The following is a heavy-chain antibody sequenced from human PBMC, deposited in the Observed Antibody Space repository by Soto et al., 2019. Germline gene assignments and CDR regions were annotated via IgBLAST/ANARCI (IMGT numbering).Heavy chain of an antibody. CDR2: IIPILGIA. CDR3: ARDRVGRTHYFDY. V-gene: IGHV1-69*08. Sequence: QVQLVQSGAEVKKPGSSVKVSCKASGGTFSSYTISWVRQAPGQGLEWMGRIIPILGIANYAQKFQGRVTITADKSTSPAYMELSSLRSEDTAVYYCARDRVGRTHYFDYWGQGTLVTVSS. D-gene: IGHD2-15*01. CDR1: GGTFSSYT. J-gene: IGHJ4*02.